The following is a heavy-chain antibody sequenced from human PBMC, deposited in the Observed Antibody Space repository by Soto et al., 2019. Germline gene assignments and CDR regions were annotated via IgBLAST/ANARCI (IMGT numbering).Heavy chain of an antibody. CDR1: GYTFTSYG. CDR3: AMEKVRAPEYLQH. CDR2: ISAYGFT. Sequence: QVHLVQSGPEVKKPGASVTVSCKTSGYTFTSYGVSWVRQAPGQGLEWMGWISAYGFTKYAQKFQGRVTMTTDTSTITAYMELRGLTSDATAVYYCAMEKVRAPEYLQHWGPGTLVTVSS. V-gene: IGHV1-18*01. D-gene: IGHD1-26*01. J-gene: IGHJ1*01.